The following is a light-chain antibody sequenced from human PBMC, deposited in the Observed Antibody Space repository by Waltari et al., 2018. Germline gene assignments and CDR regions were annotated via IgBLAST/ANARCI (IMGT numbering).Light chain of an antibody. J-gene: IGLJ3*02. CDR1: SGRSSYA. Sequence: QLMLTQSPSASSSLGASVKPTCTLSSGRSSYAIAWHQQQPEKGPRYLMKVNSDGSHIKGDGIPDRFSGSSSGAERYLTISSLQSEDEADYYCQTGGFGIWVFGGGTKLTVL. CDR3: QTGGFGIWV. CDR2: VNSDGSH. V-gene: IGLV4-69*01.